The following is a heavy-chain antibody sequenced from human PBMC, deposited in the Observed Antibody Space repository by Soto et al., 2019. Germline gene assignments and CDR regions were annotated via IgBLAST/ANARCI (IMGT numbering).Heavy chain of an antibody. Sequence: QVQLLQSGAEVKKPGASVKVSCKASGYRFTTYGITWVRLAPGQGLEWLGGISTYSGNTDYAQNLQDRVTMTTETSTSTAYMEVTSLTSDDTAVYYCARGLGTNGLDVWGQGTTVTFSS. CDR3: ARGLGTNGLDV. CDR2: ISTYSGNT. CDR1: GYRFTTYG. V-gene: IGHV1-18*04. D-gene: IGHD7-27*01. J-gene: IGHJ6*02.